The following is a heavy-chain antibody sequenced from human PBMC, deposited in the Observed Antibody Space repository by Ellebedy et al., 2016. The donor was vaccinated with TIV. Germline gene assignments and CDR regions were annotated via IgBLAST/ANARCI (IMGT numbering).Heavy chain of an antibody. V-gene: IGHV3-9*01. CDR1: GFTFDDYV. CDR3: AKDRGAAGAKYVDY. CDR2: ISWNSGNI. Sequence: SLKISXAASGFTFDDYVMHWVRQAPGKGLEWVSGISWNSGNIGYADSVKGRFTISRDNAKNSLYLQMNSLRTEDTALYYCAKDRGAAGAKYVDYWGQGTLVTVSS. J-gene: IGHJ4*02. D-gene: IGHD6-13*01.